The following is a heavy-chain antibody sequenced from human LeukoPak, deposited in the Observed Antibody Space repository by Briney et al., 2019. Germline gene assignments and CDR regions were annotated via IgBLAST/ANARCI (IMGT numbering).Heavy chain of an antibody. CDR2: INPNSGVT. CDR3: AKDRYGDYEAPFHYYMDA. Sequence: ASVKVSCKASGYTFSGFYIHWVRQAPGQGLEWMGWINPNSGVTNYAQKLQGRVTITRDTSIDAAYMQLSRLRSDDTAVYYCAKDRYGDYEAPFHYYMDAWGRGTTVTVSS. V-gene: IGHV1-2*02. J-gene: IGHJ6*03. CDR1: GYTFSGFY. D-gene: IGHD5-12*01.